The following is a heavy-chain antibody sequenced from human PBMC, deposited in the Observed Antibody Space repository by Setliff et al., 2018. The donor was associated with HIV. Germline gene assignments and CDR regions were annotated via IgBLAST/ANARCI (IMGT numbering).Heavy chain of an antibody. J-gene: IGHJ4*02. V-gene: IGHV1-2*04. CDR3: ARGMDYYDTSGYYQYYFDY. CDR2: INPKSDGT. CDR1: GYTFTGYY. D-gene: IGHD3-22*01. Sequence: KVSCKASGYTFTGYYMHWVRQAPGQGLEWMGWINPKSDGTNYAQKFQGWITMTRDTSISTAYMELSRLRSDDTAVYYCARGMDYYDTSGYYQYYFDYWGQGTLVTVSS.